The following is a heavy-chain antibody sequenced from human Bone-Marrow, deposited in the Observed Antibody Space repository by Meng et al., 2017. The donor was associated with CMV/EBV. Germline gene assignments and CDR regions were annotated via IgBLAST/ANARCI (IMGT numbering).Heavy chain of an antibody. D-gene: IGHD1-14*01. CDR2: ISAYNGNT. V-gene: IGHV1-18*04. J-gene: IGHJ5*02. CDR3: ARVYPDGWFDP. CDR1: GYTFTGYY. Sequence: QVQLVQSGAEVKKPGASVRVSCKASGYTFTGYYMHWVRQAPGQGLEWMGWISAYNGNTNYAQKLQGRVTMTTDTSTSTAYMELRSLRSDDTAVYYCARVYPDGWFDPWGQGTLVTVYS.